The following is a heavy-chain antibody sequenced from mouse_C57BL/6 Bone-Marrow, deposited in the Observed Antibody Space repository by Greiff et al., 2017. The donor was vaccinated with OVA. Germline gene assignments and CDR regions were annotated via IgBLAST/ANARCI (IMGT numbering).Heavy chain of an antibody. CDR3: ARSGPYYSNLFAY. CDR1: GYAFSSYW. J-gene: IGHJ3*01. V-gene: IGHV1-80*01. D-gene: IGHD2-5*01. Sequence: VQLQESGAELVKPGASVKISCKASGYAFSSYWMNWVKQRPGKGLEWIGQIYPGDGDTNYNGKFKGKATLTADKSSSTAYMQLSSLTSEDSAVYFCARSGPYYSNLFAYWGQGTLVTVSA. CDR2: IYPGDGDT.